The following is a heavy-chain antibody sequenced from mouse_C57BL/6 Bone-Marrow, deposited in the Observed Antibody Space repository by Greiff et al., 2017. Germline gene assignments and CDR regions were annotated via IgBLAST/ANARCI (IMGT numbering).Heavy chain of an antibody. CDR1: GYTFTSYW. CDR3: ARGTGTLYYFDY. D-gene: IGHD4-1*01. Sequence: QVQLQQPGAELVRPGSSVKLSCKASGYTFTSYWMDWVKQRPGQGLEWIGNIYPSDSETHYNQKFKDKATLTVDKSSSTAYMQLSSLTSEDPAVYYCARGTGTLYYFDYWGQGTTLTVSS. J-gene: IGHJ2*01. CDR2: IYPSDSET. V-gene: IGHV1-61*01.